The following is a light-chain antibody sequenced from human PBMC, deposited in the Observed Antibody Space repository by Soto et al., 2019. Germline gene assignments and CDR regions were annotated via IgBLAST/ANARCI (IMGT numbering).Light chain of an antibody. CDR1: SHDIGGYKY. CDR2: EVS. Sequence: QSALTQPASVSGSPGQSITISCTGTSHDIGGYKYVSWYQQHPGKAPKLMIYEVSNRPSGVSNRFSGSKSGNTASLTISGLQTEDEADYYCGTWDSSLNVFVFGTGTKLTVL. V-gene: IGLV2-14*01. CDR3: GTWDSSLNVFV. J-gene: IGLJ1*01.